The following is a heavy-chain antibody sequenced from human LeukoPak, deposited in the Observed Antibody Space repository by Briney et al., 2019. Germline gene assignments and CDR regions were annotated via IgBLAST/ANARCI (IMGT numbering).Heavy chain of an antibody. Sequence: SETLSLTCTVSGGSISSGDYYWSWIRQPPGKGLEWIGYIYYSGSTNYNPSLKSRVTISVDTSKNQFSLKLSSVTAADTAVYYCARGEDDPGPPGYYYYMDVWGKGTTVTVSS. CDR2: IYYSGST. CDR3: ARGEDDPGPPGYYYYMDV. D-gene: IGHD3-3*01. CDR1: GGSISSGDYY. J-gene: IGHJ6*03. V-gene: IGHV4-61*08.